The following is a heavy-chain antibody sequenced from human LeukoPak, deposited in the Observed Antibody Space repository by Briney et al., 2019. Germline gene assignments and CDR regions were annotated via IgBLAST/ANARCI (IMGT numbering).Heavy chain of an antibody. Sequence: SSETLSLPCALYGGSPSVYYSRGIRDPPGRRLERTWEINHSGSTNYNSSLKSRVTISVDTSKNQFSLKLSSVTAADTAVYCWARARKAIVVVPAALDYWGQGTLVTVSS. V-gene: IGHV4-34*01. CDR3: ARARKAIVVVPAALDY. CDR1: GGSPSVYY. D-gene: IGHD2-2*01. CDR2: INHSGST. J-gene: IGHJ4*02.